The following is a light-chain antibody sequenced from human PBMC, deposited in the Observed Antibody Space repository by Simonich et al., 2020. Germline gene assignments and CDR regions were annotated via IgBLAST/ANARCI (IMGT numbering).Light chain of an antibody. J-gene: IGKJ2*01. Sequence: DIQMTQSPSTLSASVGDRVTITCSASQSISSWLAWYQQKQGKAPKLLIYKASSLESGVPSRFSGSGSGTEFTLTISSLQPDDFATYYCQQYNSYLYTFGQGTKLEIK. CDR3: QQYNSYLYT. CDR2: KAS. V-gene: IGKV1-5*03. CDR1: QSISSW.